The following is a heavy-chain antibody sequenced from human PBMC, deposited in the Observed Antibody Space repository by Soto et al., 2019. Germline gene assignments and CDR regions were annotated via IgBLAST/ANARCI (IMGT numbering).Heavy chain of an antibody. Sequence: PGESLRLSCAASVFTFSSYGMHWVRQAPGKGLEWVAVIWYDGSNKYYADSVKGRFTISRDNSKNTLYLQMNSLRAEDTAVYYCARAHTARTTLARYWGQGTLVTVSA. D-gene: IGHD5-18*01. CDR3: ARAHTARTTLARY. CDR2: IWYDGSNK. CDR1: VFTFSSYG. J-gene: IGHJ4*02. V-gene: IGHV3-33*01.